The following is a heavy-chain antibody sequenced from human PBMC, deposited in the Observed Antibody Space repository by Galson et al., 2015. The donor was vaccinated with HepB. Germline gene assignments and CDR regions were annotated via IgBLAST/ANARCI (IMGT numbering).Heavy chain of an antibody. D-gene: IGHD6-19*01. CDR3: ARDFPLDSSGCYSRGSVPGAFDI. J-gene: IGHJ3*02. V-gene: IGHV3-21*01. CDR2: ISSSSSYI. Sequence: SLRLSCAASGFTFSSYSMNWVRQAPGKGLEWVSSISSSSSYIYYADSVKGRFTISRDNAKNSLYLQMNSLRAEDTAVYYCARDFPLDSSGCYSRGSVPGAFDIWGQGTMFPVSS. CDR1: GFTFSSYS.